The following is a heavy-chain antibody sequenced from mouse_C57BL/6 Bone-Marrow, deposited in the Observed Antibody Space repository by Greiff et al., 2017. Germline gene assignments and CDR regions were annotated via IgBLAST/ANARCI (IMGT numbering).Heavy chain of an antibody. V-gene: IGHV1-78*01. D-gene: IGHD1-1*01. J-gene: IGHJ3*01. CDR1: GYTFTDHT. CDR3: ARMGYYYGSSFAY. CDR2: IYPRDGST. Sequence: VQLQESDAELVKPGASVKISCKVSGYTFTDHTIHWMKQRPEQGLEWIGYIYPRDGSTKYNEKFKGKATLTADKSSSTAYMQLNSLTSEDSAVYFCARMGYYYGSSFAYWGQGTLVTVSA.